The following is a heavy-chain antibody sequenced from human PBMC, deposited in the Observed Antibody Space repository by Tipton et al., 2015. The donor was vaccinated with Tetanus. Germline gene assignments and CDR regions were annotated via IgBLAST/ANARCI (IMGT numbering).Heavy chain of an antibody. V-gene: IGHV4-59*01. Sequence: GLVKPSETLSLTCTVSGGSISSYYWSWIRQPPGKGLEWIGYIYYSGSTNYNPSLKSRVTISADTSKNQFSLKLSSVTAADTAVYYCARAPGSRYPGFEYWGQGTLVTVSS. CDR1: GGSISSYY. CDR3: ARAPGSRYPGFEY. CDR2: IYYSGST. D-gene: IGHD2-2*01. J-gene: IGHJ4*02.